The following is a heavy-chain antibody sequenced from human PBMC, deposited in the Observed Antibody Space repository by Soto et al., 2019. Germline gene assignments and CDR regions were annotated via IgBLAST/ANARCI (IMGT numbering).Heavy chain of an antibody. CDR1: CYTFTSYG. J-gene: IGHJ4*02. CDR2: ISGYNGNT. Sequence: ASVKVSCKAPCYTFTSYGISLLRQAPGQGLEWMGWISGYNGNTKYAQKLQGRVTMTTDTSTSTAYMELRSLRSDDTAVYYCARGLGGQIVDYWGQGTLVTVSS. CDR3: ARGLGGQIVDY. D-gene: IGHD1-26*01. V-gene: IGHV1-18*01.